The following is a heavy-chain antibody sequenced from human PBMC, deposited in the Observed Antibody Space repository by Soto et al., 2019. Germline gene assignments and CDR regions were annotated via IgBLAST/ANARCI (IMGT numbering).Heavy chain of an antibody. D-gene: IGHD3-22*01. V-gene: IGHV3-33*01. CDR1: GFTFITYG. CDR3: ARDRYGDYYDSTPILYGMDV. CDR2: IWYDGSNK. Sequence: QVQLVESGGGVVQPGRSLRLSCAASGFTFITYGMHWVRQAPGKGLEWVAVIWYDGSNKYYADSVKGRFTISRDNSKNKLYLQMNSLRAEDTAVYYCARDRYGDYYDSTPILYGMDVWGQGTTVTVSS. J-gene: IGHJ6*02.